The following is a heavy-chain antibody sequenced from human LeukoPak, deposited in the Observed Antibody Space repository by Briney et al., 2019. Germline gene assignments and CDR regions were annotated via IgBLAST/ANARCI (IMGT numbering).Heavy chain of an antibody. V-gene: IGHV1-2*02. Sequence: ASVKLSCKASGYTFNGYFMRWVRQAPGQGLEWMGWINPNSGGTNYAQKFQGSVTMTRDTSISTVYVELSRLRSDDTAVYYCARGSYYHPEYWGQGTLVTVPS. CDR3: ARGSYYHPEY. J-gene: IGHJ4*02. CDR2: INPNSGGT. D-gene: IGHD1-26*01. CDR1: GYTFNGYF.